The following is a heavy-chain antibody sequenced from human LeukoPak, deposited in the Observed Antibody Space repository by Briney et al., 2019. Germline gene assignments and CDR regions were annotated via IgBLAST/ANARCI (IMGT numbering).Heavy chain of an antibody. CDR2: ISGGGGST. CDR3: GKGGYSYDTPHDY. J-gene: IGHJ4*02. Sequence: GGSLRLSCAASGFTFSSYAMSWVRQAPGKGLEWVSAISGGGGSTYYADSVKGRFTISRDNSKNTLYLQMNSLRAEDTAVYYCGKGGYSYDTPHDYWGQGTLVTVSS. CDR1: GFTFSSYA. V-gene: IGHV3-23*01. D-gene: IGHD5-18*01.